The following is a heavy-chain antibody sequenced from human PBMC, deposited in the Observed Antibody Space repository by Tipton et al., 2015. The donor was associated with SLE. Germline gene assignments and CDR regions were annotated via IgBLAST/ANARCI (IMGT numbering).Heavy chain of an antibody. Sequence: GLVKPSETLSLTCTVSGGSISSINYFWGWIRQPPGKGLEWIGTIYYSGSTYYNLSLKSRVTISVDTSKNQFSLKLRSVTAADTAVYYCARLPDYFDHWGQGALVTVSS. V-gene: IGHV4-39*07. CDR2: IYYSGST. CDR3: ARLPDYFDH. J-gene: IGHJ4*02. CDR1: GGSISSINYF.